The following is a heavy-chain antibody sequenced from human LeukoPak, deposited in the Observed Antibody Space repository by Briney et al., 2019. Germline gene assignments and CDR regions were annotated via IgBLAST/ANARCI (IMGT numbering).Heavy chain of an antibody. Sequence: ASVKASCKASGYSFTSYYMHWVRQAPGQGLEWMGIITPSGGSTSYAQKFQGRVTMTRDMSTSTVNMELSSLRSEDTAVYYCARGPRTTAYYDAFDIWGQGTMVTVSS. J-gene: IGHJ3*02. CDR2: ITPSGGST. D-gene: IGHD4-17*01. CDR1: GYSFTSYY. CDR3: ARGPRTTAYYDAFDI. V-gene: IGHV1-46*01.